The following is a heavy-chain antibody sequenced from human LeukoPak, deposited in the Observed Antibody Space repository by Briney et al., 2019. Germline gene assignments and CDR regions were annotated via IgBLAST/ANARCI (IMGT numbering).Heavy chain of an antibody. CDR2: MSSSSSYI. J-gene: IGHJ4*02. D-gene: IGHD2-21*02. CDR1: GFTFSSYS. CDR3: AREVCGGVCYSPLDY. V-gene: IGHV3-21*01. Sequence: GGSLRLSCAASGFTFSSYSMNWVRQAPGKGLEWVSSMSSSSSYIYYADSVKGRFTISRDNAKNSLYLQMNSLRAEDTAVYYCAREVCGGVCYSPLDYWGQGTLVTVSS.